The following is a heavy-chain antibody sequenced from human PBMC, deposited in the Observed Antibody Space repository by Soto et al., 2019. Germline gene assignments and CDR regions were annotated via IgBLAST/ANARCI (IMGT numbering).Heavy chain of an antibody. CDR2: IYYSGST. CDR1: GGSISSGGYY. J-gene: IGHJ4*02. V-gene: IGHV4-31*03. D-gene: IGHD6-6*01. Sequence: SETLSLTCTVSGGSISSGGYYWSWIRQHPGKGLEWIGYIYYSGSTYYNTSLKSRVTISVDTSKNQFSLKLSSVTDADTAVYYCARVEYSSSHLPFDYWGQGTLVTVSS. CDR3: ARVEYSSSHLPFDY.